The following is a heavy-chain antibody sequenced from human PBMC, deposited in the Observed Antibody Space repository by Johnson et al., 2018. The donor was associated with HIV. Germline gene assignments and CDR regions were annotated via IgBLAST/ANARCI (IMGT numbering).Heavy chain of an antibody. D-gene: IGHD3-10*01. CDR3: AKTRMGGILDAFDL. CDR2: ISYDGSNK. V-gene: IGHV3-30*18. Sequence: VQLVESGGGLVQPGGSLRLSCGSSGFTFSTYGMHWVRQAPDKGLEWVAVISYDGSNKYYADSVKGRFTLSRDNSKNTLDLQMNSLTIEDTAVFYCAKTRMGGILDAFDLWGQGTMVIV. J-gene: IGHJ3*01. CDR1: GFTFSTYG.